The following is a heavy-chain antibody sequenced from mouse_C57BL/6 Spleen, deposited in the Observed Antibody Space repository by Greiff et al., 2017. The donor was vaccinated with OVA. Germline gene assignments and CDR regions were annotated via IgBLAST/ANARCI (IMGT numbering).Heavy chain of an antibody. Sequence: DVMLVESGGGLVKPGGSLKLSCAASGFTFSSYTMSWVRQTPEKRLEWVATISGGGGNTYYPDSVKGRFTISRDNAKNTLYLQMSSLRSEDTALYYCAALYYGNSHWYFDVWGTGTTVTVSS. V-gene: IGHV5-9*01. CDR2: ISGGGGNT. J-gene: IGHJ1*03. CDR1: GFTFSSYT. D-gene: IGHD2-1*01. CDR3: AALYYGNSHWYFDV.